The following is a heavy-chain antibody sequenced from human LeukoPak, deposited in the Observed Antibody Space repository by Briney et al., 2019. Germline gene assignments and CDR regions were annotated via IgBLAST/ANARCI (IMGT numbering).Heavy chain of an antibody. J-gene: IGHJ3*02. Sequence: GGSLRLSCAASGFSFNNAWMTWVRQAPGKGLVWVSRINSDGSSTSYADSVKGRFTISRDNAKNTLYLQMNSLRAEDTAVYYCAREGYDILTGYYNVDDAFDIWGQGTMVTVSS. CDR1: GFSFNNAW. CDR2: INSDGSST. D-gene: IGHD3-9*01. CDR3: AREGYDILTGYYNVDDAFDI. V-gene: IGHV3-74*01.